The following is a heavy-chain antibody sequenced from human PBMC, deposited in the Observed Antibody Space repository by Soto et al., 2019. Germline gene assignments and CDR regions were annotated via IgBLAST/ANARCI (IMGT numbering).Heavy chain of an antibody. Sequence: QPGGSLRLSCAASGFTFSSYAMHWVRQAPGKGLEWVAVISYDGSNKYYADSVKGRFTISRDNSKNTLYLQMNSLRAEDTAVYYCARGRFGSFYYYYGMGVWGQGTTVTVSS. CDR1: GFTFSSYA. D-gene: IGHD3-10*01. V-gene: IGHV3-30-3*01. CDR3: ARGRFGSFYYYYGMGV. J-gene: IGHJ6*02. CDR2: ISYDGSNK.